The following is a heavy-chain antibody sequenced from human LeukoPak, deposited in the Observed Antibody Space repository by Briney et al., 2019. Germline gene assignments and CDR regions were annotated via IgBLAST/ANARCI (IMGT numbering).Heavy chain of an antibody. Sequence: SQTLSLTCTVSGGSISSGSYYWSWVRQPAGKGLEWIGRIYNSGNTNYNPSLKSRVTISVDTSKNQFSLKLNSVTAADTAVYYCARSGTYYNNWFDPWGQGTLVTVSS. CDR3: ARSGTYYNNWFDP. V-gene: IGHV4-61*02. D-gene: IGHD3-10*01. J-gene: IGHJ5*02. CDR1: GGSISSGSYY. CDR2: IYNSGNT.